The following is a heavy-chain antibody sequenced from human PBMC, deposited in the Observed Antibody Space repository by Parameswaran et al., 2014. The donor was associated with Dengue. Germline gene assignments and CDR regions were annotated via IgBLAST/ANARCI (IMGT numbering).Heavy chain of an antibody. V-gene: IGHV1-69*01. Sequence: WVRQAPGQGLEWMGGIIPIFGTANYAQKFQGRVTITADESTSTAYMELSSLRSEDTAVYYCARFGPFRSIDYWGQGTLVTVSS. J-gene: IGHJ4*02. CDR3: ARFGPFRSIDY. D-gene: IGHD2/OR15-2a*01. CDR2: IIPIFGTA.